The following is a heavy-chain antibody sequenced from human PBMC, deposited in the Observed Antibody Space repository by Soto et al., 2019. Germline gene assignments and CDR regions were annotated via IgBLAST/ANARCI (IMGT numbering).Heavy chain of an antibody. CDR1: GDSVSSNSAA. D-gene: IGHD3-3*01. J-gene: IGHJ5*02. CDR3: ARDLARGLRFLEWLPNWFDP. V-gene: IGHV6-1*01. Sequence: SQTLSLTCVISGDSVSSNSAAWNWIRQSPSRGLEWLGRTYYRSKWYNDYAVSVKSRITINPDTSKNQFSLQLNSVTPEDTAVYYCARDLARGLRFLEWLPNWFDPWGQGTLVTVSS. CDR2: TYYRSKWYN.